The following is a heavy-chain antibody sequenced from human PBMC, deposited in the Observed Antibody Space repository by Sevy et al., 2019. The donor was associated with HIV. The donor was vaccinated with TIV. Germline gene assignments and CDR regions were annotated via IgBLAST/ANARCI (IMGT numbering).Heavy chain of an antibody. J-gene: IGHJ6*02. CDR3: ARGRGTTVTTTLNYYYAMDV. CDR2: VYYGGST. D-gene: IGHD4-4*01. CDR1: GGSVRSDNYY. V-gene: IGHV4-61*01. Sequence: SETSLTCTVSGGSVRSDNYYWSWIRQPPGKGLEWIGYVYYGGSTNYSPSLKSRVTISIDTSKNQFSLKLSSVTAADTAVYYCARGRGTTVTTTLNYYYAMDVWGQGTTVTVSS.